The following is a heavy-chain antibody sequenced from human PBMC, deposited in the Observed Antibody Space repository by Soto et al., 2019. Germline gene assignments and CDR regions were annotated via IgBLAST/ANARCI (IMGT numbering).Heavy chain of an antibody. J-gene: IGHJ6*02. CDR2: IYYSGST. CDR3: AREYSGYAYYYYGMDV. D-gene: IGHD5-12*01. CDR1: CGSVSSGSYY. V-gene: IGHV4-61*01. Sequence: SETLSLTCTVSCGSVSSGSYYWSWIRQPPGKGLEWIGYIYYSGSTNYNPSLKSRVTISVDTSKNQFSLKLSSVTAADTAVYYCAREYSGYAYYYYGMDVWGQGTTVTVSS.